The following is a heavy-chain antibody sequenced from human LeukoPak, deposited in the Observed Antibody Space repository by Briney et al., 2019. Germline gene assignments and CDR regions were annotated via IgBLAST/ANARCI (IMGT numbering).Heavy chain of an antibody. CDR3: ASTMITFGGVIADDAFDI. D-gene: IGHD3-16*02. V-gene: IGHV4-34*01. CDR2: INHSGST. Sequence: PSETLSLTCAVYGGSFSGYYWSWIRQPPGKGLEWSGEINHSGSTNYNPSLKSRVTISVDTSKNQFSLKLSSVTAADTAVYYCASTMITFGGVIADDAFDIWGQGTMVTVSS. CDR1: GGSFSGYY. J-gene: IGHJ3*02.